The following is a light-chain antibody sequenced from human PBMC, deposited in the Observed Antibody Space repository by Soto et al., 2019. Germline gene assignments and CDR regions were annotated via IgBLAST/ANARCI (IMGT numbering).Light chain of an antibody. CDR3: QHYSRTLPWT. Sequence: EIVLTQSPGTLSLSPGETATLSGRASQTVGTNFLAWYQQKPGQAPRLLMFGTSNRATDIPDRFGGSGSGTDFTLTISRLEPEDVAVYYCQHYSRTLPWTFGQGTKVEIK. CDR2: GTS. V-gene: IGKV3-20*01. CDR1: QTVGTNF. J-gene: IGKJ1*01.